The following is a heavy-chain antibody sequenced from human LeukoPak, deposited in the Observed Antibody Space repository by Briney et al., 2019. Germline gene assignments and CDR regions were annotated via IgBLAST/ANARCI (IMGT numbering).Heavy chain of an antibody. Sequence: ASVKVSCKASGYTFTGYYMHWVRQAPGQGLEWMGWINPNSGGTNYAQKFQGRVTMTGDTSISTAYMELSRLRSDDTAVYYCARPSGYAKGDYYYYYMDVWGKGTTVTVSS. CDR3: ARPSGYAKGDYYYYYMDV. CDR1: GYTFTGYY. V-gene: IGHV1-2*02. D-gene: IGHD5-12*01. CDR2: INPNSGGT. J-gene: IGHJ6*03.